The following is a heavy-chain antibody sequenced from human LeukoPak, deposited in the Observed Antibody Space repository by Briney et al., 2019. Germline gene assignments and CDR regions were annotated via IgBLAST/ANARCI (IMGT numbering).Heavy chain of an antibody. CDR1: GFSFSDVW. V-gene: IGHV3-15*01. Sequence: GGSLRLSCATSGFSFSDVWLSWVRQAPGKGLEWVGRIKYDGTTDYAAPVKGRFTISRDVSKATLYLQMNSLKTEDTAIYYCTTVSHFYLGGQGTLVTVSS. CDR2: IKYDGTT. D-gene: IGHD2/OR15-2a*01. J-gene: IGHJ4*02. CDR3: TTVSHFYL.